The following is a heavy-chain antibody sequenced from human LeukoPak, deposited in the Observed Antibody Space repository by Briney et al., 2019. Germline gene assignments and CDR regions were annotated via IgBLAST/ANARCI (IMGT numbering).Heavy chain of an antibody. CDR2: FHHSGST. D-gene: IGHD2-2*01. CDR3: ARRTHTDYCSSTSCYYYYYMDV. V-gene: IGHV4-59*01. CDR1: GGSISSYY. Sequence: SETLSLTCTVSGGSISSYYWTWIRQSPGKGLEWIGFFHHSGSTNYNPSFKSRVTISADTSKNQFSLKLSSVTAADTAVYYCARRTHTDYCSSTSCYYYYYMDVWGKGTTVTISS. J-gene: IGHJ6*03.